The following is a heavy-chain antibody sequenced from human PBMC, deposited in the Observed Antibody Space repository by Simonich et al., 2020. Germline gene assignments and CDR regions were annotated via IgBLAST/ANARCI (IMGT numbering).Heavy chain of an antibody. CDR3: ARAYSSSWYNWFDP. D-gene: IGHD6-13*01. CDR2: IWIDGSNT. V-gene: IGHV3-33*01. J-gene: IGHJ5*02. Sequence: QVQLVESGGGVVQPGRSLRLSCAASGFTFSSYGMHWGRQAPGKGREWVSVIWIDGSNTYYADSVKGRFTISRDNSKTTLYLQMNSLRAEDTAVYYCARAYSSSWYNWFDPWGQGTLVTVSS. CDR1: GFTFSSYG.